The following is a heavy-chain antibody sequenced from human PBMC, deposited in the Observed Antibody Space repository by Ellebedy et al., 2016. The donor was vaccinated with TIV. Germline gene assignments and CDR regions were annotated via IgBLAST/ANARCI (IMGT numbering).Heavy chain of an antibody. J-gene: IGHJ4*02. CDR2: VSNDGNNQ. CDR1: GFTFSTFG. CDR3: ARDSEDAGPALDY. D-gene: IGHD2-15*01. Sequence: GESLKISCAASGFTFSTFGMHWVRQAAGKGLEWVAVVSNDGNNQYYSDSVKGRLTISRDNAKNTLYLQMNSLRAEDTALYFCARDSEDAGPALDYWGQGTLVTVSS. V-gene: IGHV3-30*03.